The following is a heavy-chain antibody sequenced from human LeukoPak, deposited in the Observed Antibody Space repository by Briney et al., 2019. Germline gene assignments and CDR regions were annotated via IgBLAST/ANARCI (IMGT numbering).Heavy chain of an antibody. J-gene: IGHJ4*02. Sequence: GGSLRLSCAASGFSFSSYAINWVRQAPGKGLEWVSAISGSGGTTYYADSVKGRFTISRDNSKNTLYLQVNSLRAEDTAIYYCAKVATVTTYALADYWGQGTLVTVSS. V-gene: IGHV3-23*01. CDR2: ISGSGGTT. CDR3: AKVATVTTYALADY. D-gene: IGHD4-17*01. CDR1: GFSFSSYA.